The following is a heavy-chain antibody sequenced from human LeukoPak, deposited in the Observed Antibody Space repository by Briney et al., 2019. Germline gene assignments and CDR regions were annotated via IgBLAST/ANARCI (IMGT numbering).Heavy chain of an antibody. CDR1: GGSISIYY. CDR2: IYYTGTT. J-gene: IGHJ4*02. V-gene: IGHV4-59*12. D-gene: IGHD3-10*01. CDR3: ARERDGSGSYFFDY. Sequence: PSETLSLTCSVSGGSISIYYWTWIRQIPGKGLEWIGYIYYTGTTNYNPLFESRATISVDTSKNQFSLKLSSVTAADTAVYYCARERDGSGSYFFDYWGQGTLVTVSS.